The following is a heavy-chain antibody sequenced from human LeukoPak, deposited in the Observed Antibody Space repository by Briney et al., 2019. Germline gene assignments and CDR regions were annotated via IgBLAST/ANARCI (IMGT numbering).Heavy chain of an antibody. CDR2: INRDGKTI. Sequence: GGSLSLSCAASGFTLSSYWMRWVRHAAGGCRVWVSRINRDGKTINYAHSVEGRLTISRDNAKNTLYLKMNTLRAEDAAVYYCARDRYSGKGDNWGQGTLVTVSS. V-gene: IGHV3-74*01. CDR3: ARDRYSGKGDN. CDR1: GFTLSSYW. J-gene: IGHJ4*02. D-gene: IGHD4-23*01.